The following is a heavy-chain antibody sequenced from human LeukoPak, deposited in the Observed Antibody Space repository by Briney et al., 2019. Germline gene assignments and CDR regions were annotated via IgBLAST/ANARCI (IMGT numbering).Heavy chain of an antibody. Sequence: GGSLRLSCAASGFSFSTYGMHWVRQAPGKGLEWVSVIHSGGSTYYADSVKGRFTISRDNSKNTLYLQMNSLRAEDTAVYYCARDIDSSAHFDPWGQGTLVTVSS. CDR2: IHSGGST. D-gene: IGHD6-19*01. CDR3: ARDIDSSAHFDP. CDR1: GFSFSTYG. J-gene: IGHJ5*02. V-gene: IGHV3-66*01.